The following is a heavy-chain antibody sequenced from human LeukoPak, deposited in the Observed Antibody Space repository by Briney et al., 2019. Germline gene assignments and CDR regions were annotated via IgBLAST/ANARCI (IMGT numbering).Heavy chain of an antibody. D-gene: IGHD4-11*01. Sequence: GGSLRLSCAASGFTFSSYGMHWVRQAPGKGLEWVAVISYDGSNKYYADSVKGRFTISRDNAKNSLYLQMNSLRAEDTALYYCAKDSSNYDPLSFDYWGQGTLVTVSS. J-gene: IGHJ4*02. CDR3: AKDSSNYDPLSFDY. CDR1: GFTFSSYG. CDR2: ISYDGSNK. V-gene: IGHV3-30*18.